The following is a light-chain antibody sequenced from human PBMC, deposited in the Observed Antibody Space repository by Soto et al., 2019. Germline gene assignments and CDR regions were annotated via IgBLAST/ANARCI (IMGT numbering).Light chain of an antibody. CDR1: QSVSSN. CDR2: GAS. J-gene: IGKJ4*01. CDR3: QQYNNWPLT. Sequence: EIVMTQSPATLSVSPGERATLSCRASQSVSSNLAWYQQKPGQAPRLLIYGASTRATGIPARLSGSGSGKEFTLIISSLQSEDFAVYYCQQYNNWPLTFGGGTKVEIK. V-gene: IGKV3-15*01.